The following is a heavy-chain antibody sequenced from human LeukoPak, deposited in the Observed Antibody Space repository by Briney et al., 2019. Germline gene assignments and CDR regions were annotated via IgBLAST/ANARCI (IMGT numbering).Heavy chain of an antibody. V-gene: IGHV1-69*06. CDR3: ARYPLSYTGNWHYFFDY. D-gene: IGHD1-7*01. Sequence: SVKVSCKASGGTFSSYAISWVRQAPGQGLAWMGGIIPIFGTANYAQKLQGRVTMTSDTSTSTAYMDLRSLTPDDTAFYYCARYPLSYTGNWHYFFDYWGQGTLLTVSS. CDR1: GGTFSSYA. CDR2: IIPIFGTA. J-gene: IGHJ4*02.